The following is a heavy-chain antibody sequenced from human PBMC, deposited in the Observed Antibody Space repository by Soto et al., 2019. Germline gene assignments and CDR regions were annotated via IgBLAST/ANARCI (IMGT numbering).Heavy chain of an antibody. CDR2: INSNGSTI. J-gene: IGHJ5*02. Sequence: GGSLRLSCASSGFTFSDYYMSWIRQAPGKGLEWVSCINSNGSTIYYADSVKGRFTISRDNAKNSLYLQMNSLRAEDTAVYYCARVLVFYGGFDPWGQGTLVTVSS. CDR1: GFTFSDYY. V-gene: IGHV3-11*01. D-gene: IGHD2-21*02. CDR3: ARVLVFYGGFDP.